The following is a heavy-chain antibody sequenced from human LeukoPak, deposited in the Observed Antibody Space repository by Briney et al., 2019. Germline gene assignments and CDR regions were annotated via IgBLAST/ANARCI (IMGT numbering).Heavy chain of an antibody. CDR1: GYTFTDYY. V-gene: IGHV1-2*02. CDR3: ARDPTRGDLSVY. CDR2: INPSSGGT. J-gene: IGHJ4*02. D-gene: IGHD7-27*01. Sequence: ASVKVSCKASGYTFTDYYMHWVRQAPGQGLEWMGWINPSSGGTNYAQKFQGRVTVTRDTSISTAYMELSRLRSDDTAVYYCARDPTRGDLSVYWGQGTLVTVSS.